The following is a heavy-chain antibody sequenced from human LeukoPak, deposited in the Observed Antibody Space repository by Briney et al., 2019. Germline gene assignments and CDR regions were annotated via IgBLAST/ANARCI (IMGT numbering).Heavy chain of an antibody. Sequence: GGSLRLSCVGSGFTSIAYALTWARQAPGKGLEWVSGISGGGVTTYYADSVKGRFTISRDNSKNTLYLQMNSLRAEDTAVYYCARGEGDYVWGSSLESWGQGTLVTVSS. CDR3: ARGEGDYVWGSSLES. CDR2: ISGGGVTT. V-gene: IGHV3-23*01. J-gene: IGHJ5*02. D-gene: IGHD3-16*01. CDR1: GFTSIAYA.